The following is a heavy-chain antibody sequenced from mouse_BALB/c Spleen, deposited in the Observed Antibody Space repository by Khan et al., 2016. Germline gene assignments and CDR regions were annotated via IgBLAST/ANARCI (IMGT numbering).Heavy chain of an antibody. CDR1: GFTFSDYY. CDR3: ARDLNWYVDV. Sequence: EVELVESGGGLVKPGGSLKLSCAASGFTFSDYYMYWVRQTPEKRLEWVATISAGGRYTYYPDSVKGRLTISSDNAKNQLYLQMSSLQSEDTAMXYCARDLNWYVDVWGAGNTVTVSS. J-gene: IGHJ1*01. CDR2: ISAGGRYT. V-gene: IGHV5-4*02.